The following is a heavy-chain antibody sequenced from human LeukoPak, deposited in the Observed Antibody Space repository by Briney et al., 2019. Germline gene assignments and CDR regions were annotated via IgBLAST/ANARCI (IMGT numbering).Heavy chain of an antibody. CDR3: ASLNYYDTAYYFDY. D-gene: IGHD3-22*01. CDR2: INHSGST. J-gene: IGHJ4*02. V-gene: IGHV4-34*01. Sequence: SETLSLTCAVYGGSFSGYYWSWIRQPPGKGLEWIGEINHSGSTNYNPSLKSRVTISVDTSKNQFSLKLSSVTAADTAVYYCASLNYYDTAYYFDYWGQGTLVTVSS. CDR1: GGSFSGYY.